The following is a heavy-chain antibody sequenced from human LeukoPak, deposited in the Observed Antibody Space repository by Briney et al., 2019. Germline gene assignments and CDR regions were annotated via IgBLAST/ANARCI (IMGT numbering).Heavy chain of an antibody. CDR1: GFTFSDYA. Sequence: GGSLRLSCAASGFTFSDYAVSWVRQAPGKGLEWVSGISDSGGSTYYADSVKGRCTISRDNSKNTVSLQMNNLRAEDTAVYFCARHDSFIPYWGQGTLVTVTS. V-gene: IGHV3-23*01. D-gene: IGHD3-16*02. J-gene: IGHJ4*02. CDR3: ARHDSFIPY. CDR2: ISDSGGST.